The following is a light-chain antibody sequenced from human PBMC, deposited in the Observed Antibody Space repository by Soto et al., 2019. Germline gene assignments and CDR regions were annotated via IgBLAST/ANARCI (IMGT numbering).Light chain of an antibody. CDR3: QSFDSSLRGYA. V-gene: IGLV1-40*01. CDR1: SSNIGAGYD. Sequence: QSVLTQPPSVSGAPGQRVTISCTGSSSNIGAGYDVHWYQQLPGTAPKLLIYGNSNRPSGVPDRFSGSKSGTSASLAITGLQAEDEANDYCQSFDSSLRGYAFGTGTKVTVL. CDR2: GNS. J-gene: IGLJ1*01.